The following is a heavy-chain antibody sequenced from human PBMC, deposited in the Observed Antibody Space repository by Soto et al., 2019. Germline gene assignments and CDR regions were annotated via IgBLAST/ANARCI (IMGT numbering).Heavy chain of an antibody. CDR3: ARGMLWPTNQLNY. Sequence: PSETLSLTCAVYGGSFSGYYWSWIRQPPGKGLEWIGEINHSGSTNYNPSLKSRVTISVDTSKNQFSLKLSSVTAADTAVYYCARGMLWPTNQLNYSGQGTLVTVSS. CDR1: GGSFSGYY. V-gene: IGHV4-34*01. J-gene: IGHJ4*02. D-gene: IGHD2-2*01. CDR2: INHSGST.